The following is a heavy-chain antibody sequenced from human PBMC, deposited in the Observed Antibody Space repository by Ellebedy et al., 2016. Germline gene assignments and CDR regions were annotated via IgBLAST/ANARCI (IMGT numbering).Heavy chain of an antibody. Sequence: SETLSLTCTVSGGSISSYYWSWIRQPPGKGLEWIGYIYYSGSTNYNPSLKSRVTISVDTSKNQFSLKLSSVTAADTAVYYCARSPPLNWNYAYYGMDVWGQGTTVTVSS. D-gene: IGHD1-20*01. CDR1: GGSISSYY. J-gene: IGHJ6*02. V-gene: IGHV4-59*01. CDR3: ARSPPLNWNYAYYGMDV. CDR2: IYYSGST.